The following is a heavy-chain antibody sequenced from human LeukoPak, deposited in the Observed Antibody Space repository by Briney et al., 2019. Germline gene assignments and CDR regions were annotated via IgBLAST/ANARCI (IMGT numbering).Heavy chain of an antibody. J-gene: IGHJ4*02. CDR3: ARGQAALWFGEL. CDR1: GGSVSSGSDY. D-gene: IGHD3-10*01. CDR2: ISYSGST. V-gene: IGHV4-61*01. Sequence: PSETLSLTCTVSGGSVSSGSDYWSWIRQPPGKGLEGIGHISYSGSTNYNPSLKSRVAISLDTSKNQLSLKLSSVTTADTAVYYCARGQAALWFGELWGQGTLVTVSS.